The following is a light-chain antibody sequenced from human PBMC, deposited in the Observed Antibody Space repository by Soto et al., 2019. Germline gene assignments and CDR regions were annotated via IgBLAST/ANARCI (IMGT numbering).Light chain of an antibody. CDR1: QSISRS. CDR3: QQSYNTPYT. V-gene: IGKV1-39*01. Sequence: DIQMTQSPSSLSASVGDRVTITCRASQSISRSLTWYQQKPGKAPKLLIYAASSLQSGVPSRFSGSGSGTGFTLTISSLQPEDFATYYCQQSYNTPYTFGQGNKREIK. J-gene: IGKJ2*01. CDR2: AAS.